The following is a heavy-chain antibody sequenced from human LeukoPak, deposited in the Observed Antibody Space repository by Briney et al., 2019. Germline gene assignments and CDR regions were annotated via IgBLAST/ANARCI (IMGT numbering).Heavy chain of an antibody. D-gene: IGHD4-11*01. CDR2: ISTSSSYK. Sequence: PGGSLRLSCAVSGFTFSSYTMNWVRQAPGKGLEWVSTISTSSSYKYYADSVKGRFTISRDNAKNSLYLQMNSLRAEDTAVYYCARDLEDYINYGEMAIWGQGTLVTVSS. CDR1: GFTFSSYT. V-gene: IGHV3-21*01. CDR3: ARDLEDYINYGEMAI. J-gene: IGHJ4*02.